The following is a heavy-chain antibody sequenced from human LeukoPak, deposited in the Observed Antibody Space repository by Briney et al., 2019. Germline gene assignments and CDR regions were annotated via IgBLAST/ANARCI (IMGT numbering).Heavy chain of an antibody. D-gene: IGHD3-22*01. J-gene: IGHJ4*02. CDR2: INHSGST. V-gene: IGHV4-34*01. CDR1: GGSFSGYY. Sequence: PSETLSLTCAVYGGSFSGYYWSWIRQPPGKGLEWIGEINHSGSTNYNPSLKSRVTISVDTSKNQFSLKLSSVTAADTAVYCCATGQDYYDSSGYFDCWGQGTLVTVSS. CDR3: ATGQDYYDSSGYFDC.